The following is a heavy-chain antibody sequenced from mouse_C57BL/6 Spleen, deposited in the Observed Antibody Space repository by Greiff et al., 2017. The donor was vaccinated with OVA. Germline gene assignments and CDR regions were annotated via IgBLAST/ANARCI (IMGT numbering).Heavy chain of an antibody. CDR3: ARGLTGKRSYAMDY. V-gene: IGHV5-16*01. Sequence: EVNLVESEGGLVQPGSSMKLSCTASGFTFSDYYMAWVRQVPEKGLEWVANINYDGSSTSYLDSLKSRFIISRDNAKNILYLQMSSLKAEDTATYYCARGLTGKRSYAMDYWGQGTSVTVSS. CDR1: GFTFSDYY. CDR2: INYDGSST. J-gene: IGHJ4*01. D-gene: IGHD4-1*01.